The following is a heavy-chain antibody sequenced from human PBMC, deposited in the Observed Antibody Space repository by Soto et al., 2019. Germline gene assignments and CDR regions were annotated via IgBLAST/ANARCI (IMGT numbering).Heavy chain of an antibody. CDR3: ARPGTILGRNGMDV. CDR2: ISGYNGYT. Sequence: QAQLVQSGAEVKKPGASVKVSCKTSGYTFNTYGISWVRQVPGQGPEWMGRISGYNGYTKYAQKSQGRVTMTTDTSTSTAYMDMRSLRSDDTAVYYCARPGTILGRNGMDVWGQGTTVIVSS. V-gene: IGHV1-18*04. D-gene: IGHD3-3*01. CDR1: GYTFNTYG. J-gene: IGHJ6*02.